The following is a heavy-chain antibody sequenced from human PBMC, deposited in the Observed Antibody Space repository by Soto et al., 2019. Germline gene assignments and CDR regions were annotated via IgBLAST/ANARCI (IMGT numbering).Heavy chain of an antibody. CDR1: GFSLSNARMG. V-gene: IGHV2-26*01. CDR3: ARSMGPRGWFDP. Sequence: SGPTLVNPTETLTLNCTVYGFSLSNARMGVSWIRQPPGKALEWLAHIFSNDEKSYSTSLKSRLTISKDTSKSQVVLTMTNMDPVDTATYYCARSMGPRGWFDPWGQGTLVTVSS. J-gene: IGHJ5*02. D-gene: IGHD1-26*01. CDR2: IFSNDEK.